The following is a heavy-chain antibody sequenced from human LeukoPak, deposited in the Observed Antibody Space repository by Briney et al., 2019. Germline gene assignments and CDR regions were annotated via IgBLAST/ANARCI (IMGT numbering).Heavy chain of an antibody. CDR1: GGSISSSSYY. J-gene: IGHJ4*02. V-gene: IGHV4-39*07. CDR2: IYYSGST. CDR3: ARARGGVTTTPPYYFDY. D-gene: IGHD4-17*01. Sequence: SETLSLTCTVSGGSISSSSYYWGWIRQPPGKGLEWIGSIYYSGSTYYNPPLKSRVTISVDTSKNQFSLKLSSVTAADTAVYYCARARGGVTTTPPYYFDYWGQGTLVTVSS.